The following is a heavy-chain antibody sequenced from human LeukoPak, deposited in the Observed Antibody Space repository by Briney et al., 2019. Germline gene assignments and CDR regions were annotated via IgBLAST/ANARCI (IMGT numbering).Heavy chain of an antibody. CDR2: IYHSGST. V-gene: IGHV4-30-2*01. Sequence: NPSQTLSLTCAVSGGSISSGGYSWSWIRQPPGKGLEWIGYIYHSGSTYYNPSLKSRVTISVDRSKNQFSLKLSSVTAADTAVYYCARGGYGSGSYWPPRSFFDYWGQGTLVTVSS. D-gene: IGHD3-10*01. CDR3: ARGGYGSGSYWPPRSFFDY. J-gene: IGHJ4*02. CDR1: GGSISSGGYS.